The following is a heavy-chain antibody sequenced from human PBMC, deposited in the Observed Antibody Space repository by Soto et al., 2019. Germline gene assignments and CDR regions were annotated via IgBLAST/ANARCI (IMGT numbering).Heavy chain of an antibody. Sequence: GESLKISCKGSGYSFTSYWIGWVRQMPGKGLERMGIIYPGDSDTRYSPSFQGQVTISADKSISTAYLQWSSLKASDTAMYYCARMGYYYDSSGYRSSWFDPWGQGTLVTVSS. CDR1: GYSFTSYW. V-gene: IGHV5-51*01. CDR3: ARMGYYYDSSGYRSSWFDP. CDR2: IYPGDSDT. D-gene: IGHD3-22*01. J-gene: IGHJ5*02.